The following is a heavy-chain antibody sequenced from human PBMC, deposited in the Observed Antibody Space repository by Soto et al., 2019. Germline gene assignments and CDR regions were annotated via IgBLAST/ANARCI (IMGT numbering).Heavy chain of an antibody. CDR1: GGPFSSYA. CDR2: IIPIFGTA. V-gene: IGHV1-69*12. J-gene: IGHJ2*01. Sequence: QVQLVQSGAEVKKPGSSVKVSCKASGGPFSSYAISWVRQAPGQGLEWMGGIIPIFGTANYAQKFQGRVTITADESTSTAYMELSSLRSEDTAVYYCARGRAVAGYWYFDLWGRGTLVTVSS. D-gene: IGHD6-19*01. CDR3: ARGRAVAGYWYFDL.